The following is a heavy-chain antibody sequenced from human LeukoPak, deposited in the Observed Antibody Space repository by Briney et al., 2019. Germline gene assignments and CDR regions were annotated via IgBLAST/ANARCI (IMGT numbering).Heavy chain of an antibody. V-gene: IGHV7-4-1*02. Sequence: ASVKVSCKASGYTFTSYAMNWVRQAPGQGLEWMGWINTNTGNPTYAQGFTGRFVFSLDTSVSTAYLQISSLKAEDTAVYYCASSIVGATYFYYYYHMDVWGKGTTVTVSS. CDR1: GYTFTSYA. CDR2: INTNTGNP. CDR3: ASSIVGATYFYYYYHMDV. J-gene: IGHJ6*03. D-gene: IGHD1-26*01.